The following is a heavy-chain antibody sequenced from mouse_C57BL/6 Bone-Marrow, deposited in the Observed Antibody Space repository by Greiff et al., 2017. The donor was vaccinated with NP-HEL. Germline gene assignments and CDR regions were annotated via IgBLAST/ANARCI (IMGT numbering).Heavy chain of an antibody. V-gene: IGHV1-82*01. CDR3: ARSYYYGSSRYYAMDY. Sequence: LVESGPELVKPGASVKISCKASGYAFSSSWMNWVKQRPGKGLEWIGRIYPGDGDTNYNGKFKGKATLTADKSSSTAYMQLSSLTSEDSAVYFCARSYYYGSSRYYAMDYWGQGTSVTVSS. CDR1: GYAFSSSW. CDR2: IYPGDGDT. J-gene: IGHJ4*01. D-gene: IGHD1-1*01.